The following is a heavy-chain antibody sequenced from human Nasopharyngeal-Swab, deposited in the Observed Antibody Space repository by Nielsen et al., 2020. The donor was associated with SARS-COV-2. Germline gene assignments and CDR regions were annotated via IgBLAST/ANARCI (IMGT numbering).Heavy chain of an antibody. D-gene: IGHD2-2*01. J-gene: IGHJ5*02. CDR2: INPSDGST. V-gene: IGHV1-46*01. CDR1: GYSFTTYF. Sequence: ASVKVSCNASGYSFTTYFIHWVRQAPGQGLEWMGIINPSDGSTRYAERFQGRVSMTRDSSTRTFYMELRSLRSDDTAVFYCARVFYQPHNWFDPWGQGTLVTVSS. CDR3: ARVFYQPHNWFDP.